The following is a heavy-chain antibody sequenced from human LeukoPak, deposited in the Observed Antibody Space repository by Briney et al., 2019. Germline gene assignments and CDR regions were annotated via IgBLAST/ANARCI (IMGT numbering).Heavy chain of an antibody. D-gene: IGHD1-26*01. CDR1: GGSINGYF. J-gene: IGHJ4*03. CDR2: VSHTGAT. V-gene: IGHV4-59*01. CDR3: ARDRRGSYYTFDP. Sequence: NPSETLSLTCSVSGGSINGYFWNWVRQTPEKGLEWIGYVSHTGATTSNPALKSRVSITIDTSKSQISLSMTSVTVADSALYYCARDRRGSYYTFDPWGPGTIVSVSA.